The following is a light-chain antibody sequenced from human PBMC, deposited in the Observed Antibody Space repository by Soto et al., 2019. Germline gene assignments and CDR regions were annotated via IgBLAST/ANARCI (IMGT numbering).Light chain of an antibody. V-gene: IGKV3-20*01. Sequence: EIVLTQSPATLSLSPGERATHSCRATQSVSSSFLAWYQQKPGQAPRLLIYGASSRATGIPDRFSGSGSGTDFTLTINRLEPEDFAVYYCQQYSSSPATFGQGTKVDI. J-gene: IGKJ1*01. CDR1: QSVSSSF. CDR2: GAS. CDR3: QQYSSSPAT.